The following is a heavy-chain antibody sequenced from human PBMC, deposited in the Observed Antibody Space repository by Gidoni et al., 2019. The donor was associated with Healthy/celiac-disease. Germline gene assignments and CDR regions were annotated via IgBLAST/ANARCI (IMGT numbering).Heavy chain of an antibody. CDR3: ALHYYDSSGYDSWGGYYFDY. D-gene: IGHD3-22*01. Sequence: QVQLVQSGAEVKKPGASVKVSCKASGYTFTGYYMHWVRQAPGQGLEWMGWINPNSGGTNYAQKFQGWVTMTRDTSISTAYMELSRLRSDDTAVYYCALHYYDSSGYDSWGGYYFDYWGQGTLVTVSS. J-gene: IGHJ4*02. CDR2: INPNSGGT. V-gene: IGHV1-2*04. CDR1: GYTFTGYY.